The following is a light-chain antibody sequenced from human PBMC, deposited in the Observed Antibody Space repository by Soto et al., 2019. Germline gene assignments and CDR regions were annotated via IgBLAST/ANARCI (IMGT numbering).Light chain of an antibody. CDR3: QQHGQWPIT. V-gene: IGKV3-11*01. CDR1: QSVSSY. Sequence: EIVLTHSLGTLSLSPGERATISWRASQSVSSYLAWYQQKPGQAPRLLISDASDRATGIPDRFSGSGSGTEFTLTISSLQPEDFATYYCQQHGQWPITFGQGTRLQI. CDR2: DAS. J-gene: IGKJ5*01.